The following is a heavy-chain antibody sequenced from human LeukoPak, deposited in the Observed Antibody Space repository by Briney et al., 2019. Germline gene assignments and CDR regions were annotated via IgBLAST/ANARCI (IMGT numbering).Heavy chain of an antibody. J-gene: IGHJ5*01. D-gene: IGHD4-17*01. Sequence: PGGSLRLSCAASGFTFSSYSMNWVRQAPGKGLEWVSSISSSSGYIYYAESVKGRFTISRDNAKNSLYLQMNSLRAEDTAVYYCARGGGTTVTTRDNWFDSWGQGTLVTVSS. V-gene: IGHV3-21*01. CDR1: GFTFSSYS. CDR2: ISSSSGYI. CDR3: ARGGGTTVTTRDNWFDS.